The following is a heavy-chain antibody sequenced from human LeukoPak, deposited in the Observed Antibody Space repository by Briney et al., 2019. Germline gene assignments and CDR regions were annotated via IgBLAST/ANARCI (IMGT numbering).Heavy chain of an antibody. D-gene: IGHD1-26*01. J-gene: IGHJ4*02. Sequence: SGGSLRLSCAASGFTFSNYAMNWVRQAPGRGLEWVSAISGSGGSTYYADSVKGRFTISRDNSKNTLYLPMNSLRAEDTAVYYCAKDLAGSGSYSFDYWGQGPLVTVSS. CDR2: ISGSGGST. CDR1: GFTFSNYA. V-gene: IGHV3-23*01. CDR3: AKDLAGSGSYSFDY.